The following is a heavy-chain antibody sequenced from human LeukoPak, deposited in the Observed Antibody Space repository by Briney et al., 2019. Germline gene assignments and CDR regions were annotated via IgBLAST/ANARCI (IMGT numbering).Heavy chain of an antibody. CDR3: TTDWRGVQQWDWFDP. J-gene: IGHJ5*02. D-gene: IGHD6-19*01. Sequence: GGSLRLSCAASGFTFSNAWMSWVRQAPGKGLEWVGHIKSKTDGGTTDYAAPVKGRFTISRDDSKNTLYLQMNSLKTEDTAVYYCTTDWRGVQQWDWFDPWGQGTLVTVSS. CDR2: IKSKTDGGTT. V-gene: IGHV3-15*01. CDR1: GFTFSNAW.